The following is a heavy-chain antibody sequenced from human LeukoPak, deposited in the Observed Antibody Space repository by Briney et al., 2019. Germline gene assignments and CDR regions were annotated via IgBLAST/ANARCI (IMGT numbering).Heavy chain of an antibody. CDR3: AKGSKAVLFTRDHYMDV. Sequence: GGSLRLSCAASGFTFSSYDIHWVRQAPGKGLEWVAFIRYDGSNKYYADSVRGRFAISRDNSKNTLYLHMNSLRAEDTAVYFCAKGSKAVLFTRDHYMDVWGKGTTVTISS. CDR2: IRYDGSNK. J-gene: IGHJ6*03. D-gene: IGHD6-19*01. CDR1: GFTFSSYD. V-gene: IGHV3-30*02.